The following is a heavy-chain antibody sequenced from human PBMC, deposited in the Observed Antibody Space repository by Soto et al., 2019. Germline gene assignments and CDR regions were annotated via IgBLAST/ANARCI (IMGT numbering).Heavy chain of an antibody. V-gene: IGHV3-30*18. CDR3: AKDRVGGTFYTPLGF. Sequence: GGSLRLSCQASGFNFDNYGIHWVRQAPGKGLEWVAVITYDGSNKYYADSVKGRFTISRDNSKNTLSLHLNTLKPEDTAVYHCAKDRVGGTFYTPLGFWGQGTLVTVSS. CDR2: ITYDGSNK. D-gene: IGHD1-7*01. CDR1: GFNFDNYG. J-gene: IGHJ4*02.